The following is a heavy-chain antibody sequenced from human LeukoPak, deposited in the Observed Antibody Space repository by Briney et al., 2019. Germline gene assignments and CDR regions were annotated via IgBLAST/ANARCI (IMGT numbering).Heavy chain of an antibody. V-gene: IGHV1-69*13. J-gene: IGHJ4*02. CDR3: ARERRVGRFLDSAYYFDY. Sequence: SVKVSCKASGYTFTSYGISWVRQAPGQGLEWMGGIIPIFGTANYAQKFQGRVTITADESTSTAYMELSSLRSEDTAVYYCARERRVGRFLDSAYYFDYWGQGTLVTVSS. D-gene: IGHD3/OR15-3a*01. CDR1: GYTFTSYG. CDR2: IIPIFGTA.